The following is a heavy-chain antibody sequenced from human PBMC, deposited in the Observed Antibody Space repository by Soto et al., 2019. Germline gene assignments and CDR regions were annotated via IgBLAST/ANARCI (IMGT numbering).Heavy chain of an antibody. D-gene: IGHD2-15*01. Sequence: SETLSLTCFGSGGSINVNTYYWGWIRQSPGKGLEWIGNVYYSGSTNYNPSLKSRVTISIDTSKNQFSLKLSSVTAADTAVYYCGTRGTTGYCSGETCYYGALDILGQGKMVTVSS. CDR3: GTRGTTGYCSGETCYYGALDI. J-gene: IGHJ3*02. V-gene: IGHV4-39*01. CDR1: GGSINVNTYY. CDR2: VYYSGST.